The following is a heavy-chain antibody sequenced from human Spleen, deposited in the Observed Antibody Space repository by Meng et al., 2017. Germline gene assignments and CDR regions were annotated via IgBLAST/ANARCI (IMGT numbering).Heavy chain of an antibody. CDR3: AKGGSVGAPHDAFDI. Sequence: GESLKISCVASGFTFTSYAMTWVRQAPGKGLEWVSAISGSGPSTYYADSVKGRFTISRDNSKNTMYLQMNSLRAEDTAVYYCAKGGSVGAPHDAFDIWGQGTMVTVSS. CDR2: ISGSGPST. V-gene: IGHV3-23*01. J-gene: IGHJ3*02. D-gene: IGHD1-26*01. CDR1: GFTFTSYA.